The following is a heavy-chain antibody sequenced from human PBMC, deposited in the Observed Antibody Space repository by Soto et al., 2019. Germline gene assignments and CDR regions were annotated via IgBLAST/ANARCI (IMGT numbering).Heavy chain of an antibody. V-gene: IGHV3-53*02. Sequence: EVQLVETGGGLIQPGGSLRLSCAASGFTVSSNYMSWVRQAPGKGLEWVSVIYSGGSTYYADSVKGRFTISRDNSKNSLYLQMNSLRAEDTAVYYCARGTDSYGYFHAFDIWGQGTMVTVSS. CDR1: GFTVSSNY. D-gene: IGHD5-18*01. CDR2: IYSGGST. CDR3: ARGTDSYGYFHAFDI. J-gene: IGHJ3*02.